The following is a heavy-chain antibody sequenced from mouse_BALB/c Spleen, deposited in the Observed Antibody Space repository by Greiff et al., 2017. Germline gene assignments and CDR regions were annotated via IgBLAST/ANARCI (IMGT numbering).Heavy chain of an antibody. D-gene: IGHD1-1*01. J-gene: IGHJ2*01. V-gene: IGHV5-6-4*01. CDR3: TRDEELYYGFDY. Sequence: EVLLVESGGGLVKPGGSLKLSCAASGFTFSSYTMSWVRQTPEKRLEWVATISSGGSYTYYPDSVKGRFTISRDNAKNTLYLQMSSLKSEDTAMYYCTRDEELYYGFDYWGQGTTLTVSS. CDR1: GFTFSSYT. CDR2: ISSGGSYT.